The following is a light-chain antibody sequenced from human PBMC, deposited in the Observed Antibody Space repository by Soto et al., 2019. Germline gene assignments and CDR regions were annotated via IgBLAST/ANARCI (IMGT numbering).Light chain of an antibody. J-gene: IGKJ5*01. CDR2: WAS. CDR1: QSVLYSSNNKNY. V-gene: IGKV4-1*01. Sequence: DIVMTQSPDSLAVSLGERATINCKSSQSVLYSSNNKNYLAWYQQKPGQPPKLLIYWASTRESGVPDRFSGSGSGTDFTLTISIRQAEEVAVYSCQQYYSTPLTYGQGTRLEIK. CDR3: QQYYSTPLT.